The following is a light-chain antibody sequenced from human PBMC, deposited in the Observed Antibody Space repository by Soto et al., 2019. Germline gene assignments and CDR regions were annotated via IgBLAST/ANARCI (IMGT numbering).Light chain of an antibody. Sequence: QAVVTHEPSLTVCPGGTVTLTCGSRTGAVTSGHYPYWFQQKPGQAPRTLIYDTSNKHSWTPARFSGSLLGGKAALTLSGAQPEDEAEYYCLLSYSGAHVVFGGGTKLTVL. CDR2: DTS. CDR3: LLSYSGAHVV. CDR1: TGAVTSGHY. V-gene: IGLV7-46*01. J-gene: IGLJ2*01.